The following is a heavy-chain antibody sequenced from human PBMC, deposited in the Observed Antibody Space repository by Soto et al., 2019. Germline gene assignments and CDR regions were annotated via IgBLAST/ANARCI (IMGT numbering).Heavy chain of an antibody. J-gene: IGHJ4*02. V-gene: IGHV3-23*01. CDR3: AKEGEHSSGWANFDY. CDR1: GFTFSNYA. CDR2: ISGSGGST. D-gene: IGHD6-19*01. Sequence: PGGSLRLSCAASGFTFSNYAMSWVRQAPGKGLEWVSAISGSGGSTYYADSVKGRVTISRDNSKNTLYLQMNSLRAEDTAVYYCAKEGEHSSGWANFDYWGQGTLVTVSS.